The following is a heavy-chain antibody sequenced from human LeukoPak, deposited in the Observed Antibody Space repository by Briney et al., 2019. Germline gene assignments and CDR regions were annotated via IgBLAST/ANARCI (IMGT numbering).Heavy chain of an antibody. V-gene: IGHV3-9*01. CDR2: ISWNSGSI. Sequence: GGSLRLSCAASGFTFDDYAMHWVRQAPGKGLEWVSGISWNSGSIGYADSVKGRFTISRDNAKNSLYLQMNSLRAEDTALYYCAKATGGSYYDDWFDPWGQGTLVTVSS. CDR1: GFTFDDYA. J-gene: IGHJ5*02. D-gene: IGHD1-26*01. CDR3: AKATGGSYYDDWFDP.